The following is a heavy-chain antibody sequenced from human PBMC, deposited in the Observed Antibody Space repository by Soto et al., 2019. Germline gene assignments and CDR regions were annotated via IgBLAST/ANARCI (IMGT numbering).Heavy chain of an antibody. D-gene: IGHD3-3*01. CDR3: AKVRSVPYYDFLSGYPYYYYYYMDV. CDR2: ISGSGGST. V-gene: IGHV3-23*01. J-gene: IGHJ6*03. CDR1: GFTFSSYA. Sequence: GGSLRLSCAASGFTFSSYAMSWVRQAPGKGLEWVSAISGSGGSTYYADSVKGRFTISRDNSKNTLYLQMNSLRAEDTAVYYCAKVRSVPYYDFLSGYPYYYYYYMDVWGKGTTVTVSS.